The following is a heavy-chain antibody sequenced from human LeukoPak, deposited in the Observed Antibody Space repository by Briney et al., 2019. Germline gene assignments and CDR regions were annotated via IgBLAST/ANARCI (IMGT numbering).Heavy chain of an antibody. CDR2: IPYDGSNK. V-gene: IGHV3-30*04. D-gene: IGHD2-15*01. CDR1: GFTFSAYA. Sequence: GESLRLSCAASGFTFSAYAMQWVRQAPGKGLEWVAVIPYDGSNKYYADSVKGRFTISRDNSKNTLYLQMNSLRAEDTAVYYCARVEVVVVVAALFDAFDIWGQGTMVTVSS. J-gene: IGHJ3*02. CDR3: ARVEVVVVVAALFDAFDI.